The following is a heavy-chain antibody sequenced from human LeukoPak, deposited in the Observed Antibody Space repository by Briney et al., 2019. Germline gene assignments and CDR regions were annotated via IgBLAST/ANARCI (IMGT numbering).Heavy chain of an antibody. V-gene: IGHV3-23*01. CDR2: ISSGGGNT. J-gene: IGHJ5*02. CDR1: GFTLSTYA. D-gene: IGHD1-26*01. Sequence: PGGSLRLSCAASGFTLSTYAMSWIRQAPGKGLEWVSAISSGGGNTDYADSVKGRFTISRDNSKNTVFLQMNSLRAEDTGVYYCANRISGSSSWGQGTLVTVSS. CDR3: ANRISGSSS.